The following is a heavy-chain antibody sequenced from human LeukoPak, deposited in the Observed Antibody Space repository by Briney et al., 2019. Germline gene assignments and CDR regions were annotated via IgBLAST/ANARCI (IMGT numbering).Heavy chain of an antibody. CDR2: IWYDGSNK. Sequence: PGRSLRLSCAASGFTFSSYGMHWVRQAPGKGLGWVAVIWYDGSNKYYADSVKGRFTISRDNSKNTLYLQMNSLRAEDTAVYYCARDRGLRLGDHPHYWGQGTLVTVSS. J-gene: IGHJ4*02. V-gene: IGHV3-33*01. CDR1: GFTFSSYG. D-gene: IGHD3-16*01. CDR3: ARDRGLRLGDHPHY.